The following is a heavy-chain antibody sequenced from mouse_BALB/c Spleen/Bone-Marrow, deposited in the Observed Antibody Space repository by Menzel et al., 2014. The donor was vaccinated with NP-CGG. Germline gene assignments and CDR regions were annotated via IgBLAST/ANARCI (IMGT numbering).Heavy chain of an antibody. CDR3: AVYYYGSSLFAY. CDR2: IDPANGNT. CDR1: GFNIKDTY. J-gene: IGHJ3*01. D-gene: IGHD1-1*01. Sequence: EVKLAESGAELVKPGASVKLSCTASGFNIKDTYMHWVKQRLEQGLEWTGRIDPANGNTKYDSKFQGKATITADTSSNTAYLQLSSLTSENTAVYYCAVYYYGSSLFAYWGQGTLVTVSA. V-gene: IGHV14-3*02.